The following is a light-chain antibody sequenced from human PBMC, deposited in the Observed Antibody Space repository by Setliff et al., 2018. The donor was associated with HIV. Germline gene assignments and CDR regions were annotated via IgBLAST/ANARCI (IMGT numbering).Light chain of an antibody. CDR1: SSDVGGYSY. CDR3: SSYTSSGTYV. CDR2: EVR. Sequence: QSALTQPASVSGSPGQSITISCTGTSSDVGGYSYVSWYQQHPGKAPKLIIYEVRNRPSGVSNRFSGSKPGNTASLTISGLQAEDEADYYCSSYTSSGTYVFGTGTKVTVL. V-gene: IGLV2-14*01. J-gene: IGLJ1*01.